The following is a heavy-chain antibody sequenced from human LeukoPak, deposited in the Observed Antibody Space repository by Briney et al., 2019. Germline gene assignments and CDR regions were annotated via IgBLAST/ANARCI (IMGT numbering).Heavy chain of an antibody. Sequence: SETLSLTCTVSGGSISSSSYYWGWIRQPPGKGLEWIGSIYYSGSTYYNPSLKSRVTISEDTSKNQFSLKLSSVTAADTAVYYCARVGYSSSWSQVSYGMDVWGQGTTVTVSS. V-gene: IGHV4-39*07. CDR2: IYYSGST. D-gene: IGHD6-13*01. CDR1: GGSISSSSYY. J-gene: IGHJ6*02. CDR3: ARVGYSSSWSQVSYGMDV.